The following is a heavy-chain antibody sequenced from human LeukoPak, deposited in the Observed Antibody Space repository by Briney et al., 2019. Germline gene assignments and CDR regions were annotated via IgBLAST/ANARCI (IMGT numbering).Heavy chain of an antibody. D-gene: IGHD3-10*01. CDR1: GGSFSGYY. J-gene: IGHJ4*02. V-gene: IGHV4-34*01. Sequence: PSETLSLTCAVYGGSFSGYYWSRIRQPPGKGLEWIGEINRSGSTNYNPSLKSRVTISVDTSKNQFSLKLSSVTAADTAVYYCARHRRITMVRGVKGYYFDYWGQGTLVTVSS. CDR3: ARHRRITMVRGVKGYYFDY. CDR2: INRSGST.